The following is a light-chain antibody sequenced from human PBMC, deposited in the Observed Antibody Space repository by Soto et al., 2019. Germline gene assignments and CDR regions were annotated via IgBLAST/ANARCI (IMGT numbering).Light chain of an antibody. Sequence: QSALTQPPSASGSPGQSVAISCSGTNSDVGGYNYVSWYQQHPGKAPKLMIYDVNKRPSGVPDRFSGSKSGNTASLTVSGLQAEDEADYYCISYAGSSNLVFGGGTKLTVL. CDR1: NSDVGGYNY. V-gene: IGLV2-8*01. CDR2: DVN. J-gene: IGLJ2*01. CDR3: ISYAGSSNLV.